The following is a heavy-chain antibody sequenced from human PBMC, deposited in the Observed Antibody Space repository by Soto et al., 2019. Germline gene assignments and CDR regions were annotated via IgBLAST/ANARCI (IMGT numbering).Heavy chain of an antibody. V-gene: IGHV4-38-2*02. Sequence: SETLCLICAVSDYSINSGYYWGWVRQPPGKGLEWIGSVFHSGTTYSNPSLKTRLTISVDTSKNEISLDLNAVTAADTAVYYCVIELGDLQAFWSATEQWGQVVPVTVS. CDR2: VFHSGTT. CDR1: DYSINSGYY. J-gene: IGHJ4*02. CDR3: VIELGDLQAFWSATEQ. D-gene: IGHD3-3*01.